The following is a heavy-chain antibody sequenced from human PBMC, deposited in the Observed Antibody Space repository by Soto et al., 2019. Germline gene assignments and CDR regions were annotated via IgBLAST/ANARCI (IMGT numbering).Heavy chain of an antibody. V-gene: IGHV3-11*01. Sequence: PGGSLRLSFAASGFTFSDYYMSWIRQSPGEGLEWVSYISSSGSTIYYADSVKGRFTISRDNAKNSLYLQMNSLRAEDTAVYYCARGPLKYYDFWSGYRSIAARPEDNWFDPWGQGTLVTVSS. CDR3: ARGPLKYYDFWSGYRSIAARPEDNWFDP. D-gene: IGHD3-3*01. CDR2: ISSSGSTI. J-gene: IGHJ5*02. CDR1: GFTFSDYY.